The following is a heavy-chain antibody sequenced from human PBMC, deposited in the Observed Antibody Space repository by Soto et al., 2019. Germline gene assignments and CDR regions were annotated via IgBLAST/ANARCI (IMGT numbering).Heavy chain of an antibody. V-gene: IGHV5-10-1*04. CDR3: ARPGRMLLYGMDV. J-gene: IGHJ6*02. D-gene: IGHD2-15*01. CDR2: IDPSDSYT. CDR1: GYSFTGYW. Sequence: PGESLKISSMGSGYSFTGYWISWVRQMSGKGLEWMGRIDPSDSYTNYSPSFQGQVTSSSDKSLSIAYLQWSSLKASDTAIYYCARPGRMLLYGMDVCRQGTTVIFCS.